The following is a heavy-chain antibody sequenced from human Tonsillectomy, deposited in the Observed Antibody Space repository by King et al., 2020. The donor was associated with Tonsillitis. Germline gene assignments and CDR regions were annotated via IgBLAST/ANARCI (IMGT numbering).Heavy chain of an antibody. CDR3: ARGGVTATLYYCCGMDV. V-gene: IGHV1-46*01. D-gene: IGHD2-21*02. Sequence: QLVQSGAEVKRPGASVKVSCKASGYNFTSYYVHWVRQAPGQGLEWMGIINPGGGSTNYAQKFQGRVTLTRDTSTSTVYMELSGLRPEDTAVYYCARGGVTATLYYCCGMDVWGQGTTVTVSS. CDR2: INPGGGST. CDR1: GYNFTSYY. J-gene: IGHJ6*02.